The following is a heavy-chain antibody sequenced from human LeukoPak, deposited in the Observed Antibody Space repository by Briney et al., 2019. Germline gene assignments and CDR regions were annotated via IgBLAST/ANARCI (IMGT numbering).Heavy chain of an antibody. D-gene: IGHD6-13*01. CDR3: ARHSSSWYDYFDY. V-gene: IGHV1-18*01. CDR1: GYTFTSYG. J-gene: IGHJ4*02. CDR2: ISAYNGNT. Sequence: ASVNVSSKPSGYTFTSYGISGVRQAPEQGLEWMGWISAYNGNTNYAQKLQGRVTMTTDTSTSTAYMELRSLRSDDTAVYYCARHSSSWYDYFDYWGQGTLVTVSS.